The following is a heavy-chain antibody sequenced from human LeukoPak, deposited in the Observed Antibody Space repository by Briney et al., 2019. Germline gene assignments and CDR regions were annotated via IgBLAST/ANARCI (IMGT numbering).Heavy chain of an antibody. J-gene: IGHJ2*01. CDR2: IYHSGST. CDR3: ASRYLYFDL. Sequence: SETLSLTCTVSGGSISSGSFYWSWIRQPPGKGLEWIGSIYHSGSTYYNPSLKSRVTISVDTSKNQFSLKLSSVTAADTAVYYCASRYLYFDLWGRGTLVTVSS. D-gene: IGHD2-2*02. V-gene: IGHV4-39*07. CDR1: GGSISSGSFY.